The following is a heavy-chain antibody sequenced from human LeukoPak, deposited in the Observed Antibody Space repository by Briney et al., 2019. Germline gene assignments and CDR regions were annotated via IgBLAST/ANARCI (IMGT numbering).Heavy chain of an antibody. D-gene: IGHD1-1*01. CDR1: GGSISSYY. Sequence: SETLSLTCTVSGGSISSYYWSWIRQPPGKGLEWIGYIYYSGSTNYNPSLKSRVTISVDTSKNQFSLKLSSVTAADTAVYYCARDRSTYFDYWGQGTLVTVSS. V-gene: IGHV4-59*01. CDR2: IYYSGST. CDR3: ARDRSTYFDY. J-gene: IGHJ4*02.